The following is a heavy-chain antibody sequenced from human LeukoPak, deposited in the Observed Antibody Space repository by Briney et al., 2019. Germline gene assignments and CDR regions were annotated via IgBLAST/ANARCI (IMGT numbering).Heavy chain of an antibody. CDR2: IKQDGSEK. CDR1: GFTFSSYA. J-gene: IGHJ4*02. CDR3: ARVYCSSTSCYTFNFDY. Sequence: GGSLRLSCAASGFTFSSYAMSWVRQAPGKGLEWVANIKQDGSEKYYVDSVKGRFTISRDNAKNSLYLQMNSLRAEDTAVYYCARVYCSSTSCYTFNFDYWGQGTLVTVSS. V-gene: IGHV3-7*01. D-gene: IGHD2-2*02.